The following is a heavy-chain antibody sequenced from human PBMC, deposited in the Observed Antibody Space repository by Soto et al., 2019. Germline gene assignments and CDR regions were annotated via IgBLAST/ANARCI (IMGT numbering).Heavy chain of an antibody. V-gene: IGHV1-3*01. D-gene: IGHD2-15*01. J-gene: IGHJ5*02. CDR3: ARGIATGQLDP. CDR2: INPDNGNT. Sequence: SVKVSCKASVYTFTRYTVNWVRQAPGQRLEWMGWINPDNGNTKSSQKFQDRVIITRDTSASTAYMDLSSLRSEDTAVYYCARGIATGQLDPWGQGTLVTVSS. CDR1: VYTFTRYT.